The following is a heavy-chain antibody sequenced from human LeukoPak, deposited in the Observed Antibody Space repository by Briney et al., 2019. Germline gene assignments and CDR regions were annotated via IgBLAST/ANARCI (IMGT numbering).Heavy chain of an antibody. CDR2: INYRGST. D-gene: IGHD6-19*01. J-gene: IGHJ3*02. Sequence: SETLSLTCTVSGGSISSGIHFWIWIRQPPGMGLEWIGSINYRGSTYYNPSLKSRVTISVDTSKNQFSLKLTSVTAADTALYYCARQIAVAGDWAFDIWGQGTMVTVSS. CDR3: ARQIAVAGDWAFDI. V-gene: IGHV4-39*01. CDR1: GGSISSGIHF.